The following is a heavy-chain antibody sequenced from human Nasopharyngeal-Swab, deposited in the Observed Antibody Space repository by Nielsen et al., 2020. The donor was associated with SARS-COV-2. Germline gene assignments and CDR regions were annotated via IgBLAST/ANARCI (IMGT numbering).Heavy chain of an antibody. CDR1: GGSISSYY. D-gene: IGHD1-26*01. J-gene: IGHJ6*02. CDR3: ARHSSGSYYSYHYGVDV. Sequence: SETLSLTCTVSGGSISSYYWSWIRQPPGKGLEWIGYIYYSGSTNYNPSLKSRVTISVDTSKNQFSLKLSSVTAADTAVYYCARHSSGSYYSYHYGVDVWGQGTTVTVSS. V-gene: IGHV4-59*08. CDR2: IYYSGST.